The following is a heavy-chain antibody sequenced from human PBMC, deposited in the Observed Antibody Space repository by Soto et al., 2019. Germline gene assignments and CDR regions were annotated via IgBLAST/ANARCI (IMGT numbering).Heavy chain of an antibody. CDR2: INPSGGST. V-gene: IGHV1-46*01. CDR1: GYTFTSYY. J-gene: IGHJ3*02. D-gene: IGHD2-15*01. Sequence: ASVKVSCKASGYTFTSYYMHWVRQAPGQGLEWMGIINPSGGSTSYAQKFQGRVTMTRDTSISTAYMELSSLRSEDTAVYYCARVYCSGGSCSKPNIWGQGTMVTVSS. CDR3: ARVYCSGGSCSKPNI.